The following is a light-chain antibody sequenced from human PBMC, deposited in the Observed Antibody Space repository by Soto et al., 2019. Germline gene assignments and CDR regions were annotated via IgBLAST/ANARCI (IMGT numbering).Light chain of an antibody. CDR1: QSISSW. CDR3: QQYNSYQGT. Sequence: DIQMTQSPSTLSASVGDRVTITCRASQSISSWLAWYQQKPGKAPKLLIYDASSLESGVPSRFSGSGSGTAFTLTISSLQPDDFATYYCQQYNSYQGTFGQGTKLEIK. V-gene: IGKV1-5*01. CDR2: DAS. J-gene: IGKJ2*01.